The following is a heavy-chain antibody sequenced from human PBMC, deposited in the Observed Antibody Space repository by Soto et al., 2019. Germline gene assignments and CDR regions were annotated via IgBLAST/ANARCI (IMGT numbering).Heavy chain of an antibody. Sequence: LRLSCAVSGFTFSSYVMSWVRQAPGKGLEWVSAISGSGGSTYYADSVKGRFTISRDNSKNTLYLQMNSLRADDTAVYYCAKVGYYDSSGHNWFDPWGQGTLVTVSS. J-gene: IGHJ5*02. V-gene: IGHV3-23*01. CDR2: ISGSGGST. CDR3: AKVGYYDSSGHNWFDP. CDR1: GFTFSSYV. D-gene: IGHD3-22*01.